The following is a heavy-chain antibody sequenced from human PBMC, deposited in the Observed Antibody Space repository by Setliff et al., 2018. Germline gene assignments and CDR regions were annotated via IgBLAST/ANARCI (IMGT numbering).Heavy chain of an antibody. V-gene: IGHV3-53*01. D-gene: IGHD3-22*01. CDR1: GFTVSSSY. J-gene: IGHJ4*02. CDR2: IYSGGYT. Sequence: GGSLRLSCAASGFTVSSSYMSWVRQAPGKGLEWVSIIYSGGYTNYADSVKGRFTISRDNSKNTLYLQMNSLRAEDTAVYYCARDLQGGGYPDYWGQGTLVTVSS. CDR3: ARDLQGGGYPDY.